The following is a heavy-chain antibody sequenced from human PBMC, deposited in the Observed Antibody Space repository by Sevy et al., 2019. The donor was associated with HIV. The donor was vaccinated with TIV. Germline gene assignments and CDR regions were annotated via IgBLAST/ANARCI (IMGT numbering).Heavy chain of an antibody. Sequence: GGSLRLSCAASGFTFSSYGMHWVRQAPGKGLEWVAVISYDGSNKDYADSVKGRFTISRDNSKNTLYLQMNSLRAEDTAVYYCATDLDGSGSYYYYYYGMDVWGQGTTVTVSS. J-gene: IGHJ6*02. CDR1: GFTFSSYG. V-gene: IGHV3-30*03. CDR3: ATDLDGSGSYYYYYYGMDV. CDR2: ISYDGSNK. D-gene: IGHD3-10*01.